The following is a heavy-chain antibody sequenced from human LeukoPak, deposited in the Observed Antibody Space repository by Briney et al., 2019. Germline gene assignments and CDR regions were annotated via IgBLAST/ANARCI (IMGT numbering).Heavy chain of an antibody. V-gene: IGHV1-2*02. D-gene: IGHD3-9*01. CDR3: ARSIHFDWLFDY. CDR2: INPNSGGT. J-gene: IGHJ4*02. CDR1: GYTFTGYY. Sequence: ASVKVSCKASGYTFTGYYMHWVRQAPGQGLEWMGWINPNSGGTNYAQKFQGRVTMTRDTSISTAYMELSRLRSDDTAVYYCARSIHFDWLFDYWGQGTLVTVSS.